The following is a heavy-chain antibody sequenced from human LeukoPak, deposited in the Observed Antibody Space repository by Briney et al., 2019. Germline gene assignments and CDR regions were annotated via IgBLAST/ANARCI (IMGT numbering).Heavy chain of an antibody. CDR1: GFTFSSYW. J-gene: IGHJ4*02. V-gene: IGHV3-7*04. Sequence: PGGSPRLSCAASGFTFSSYWMSWVRQAPGKGLEWVANIKYDGSEKYYVDSVKGRFTFSRDNAKNSLYLQMNSLRVEDTAVYYCARARGYDLWSGYYFDYWGQGTLVTVSS. CDR2: IKYDGSEK. CDR3: ARARGYDLWSGYYFDY. D-gene: IGHD3-3*01.